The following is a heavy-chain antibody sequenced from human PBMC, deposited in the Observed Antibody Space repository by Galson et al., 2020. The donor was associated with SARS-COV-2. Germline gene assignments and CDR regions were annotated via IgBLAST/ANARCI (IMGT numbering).Heavy chain of an antibody. CDR3: AREGNSSLVGGAFEI. CDR1: GFTLSSYW. D-gene: IGHD6-13*01. CDR2: IKGDGSEI. V-gene: IGHV3-7*01. J-gene: IGHJ3*02. Sequence: GESLKISCAASGFTLSSYWMSWVRQAPGKGLEWLGNIKGDGSEIWCVDSVKGRFTISRDNAKKSLYLQMNSLRVEDTAMYYCAREGNSSLVGGAFEIWGQGTMVTGFS.